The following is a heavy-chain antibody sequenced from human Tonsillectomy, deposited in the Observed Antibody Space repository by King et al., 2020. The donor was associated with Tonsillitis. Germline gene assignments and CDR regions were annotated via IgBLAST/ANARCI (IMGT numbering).Heavy chain of an antibody. Sequence: QLVQSGAEMKKPGSSVKVSCKASGGTFSTYAISWVRQAPGQGLEWMGGIIPLFDTTNYAQQLQGRVTITADESTSTAYMELSSLRSKDTAVYYCARGLITMVREVAPRNYYSMDVWGEGTTVIVSS. D-gene: IGHD3-10*01. CDR2: IIPLFDTT. CDR1: GGTFSTYA. CDR3: ARGLITMVREVAPRNYYSMDV. V-gene: IGHV1-69*01. J-gene: IGHJ6*03.